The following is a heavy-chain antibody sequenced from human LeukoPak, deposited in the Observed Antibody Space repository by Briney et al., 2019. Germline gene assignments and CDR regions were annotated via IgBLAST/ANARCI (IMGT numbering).Heavy chain of an antibody. D-gene: IGHD3-3*01. Sequence: SETLSLTCTVSGGSISSYYWSWIRQPPGKGLEWIGYIYYSGSTNYNPSLKSRVTISVDTSKNQFSLKLSSVTAADTAVYYCARDRGINYDFWSGYPYGMDVWGQGTTVTVSS. CDR3: ARDRGINYDFWSGYPYGMDV. CDR1: GGSISSYY. J-gene: IGHJ6*02. CDR2: IYYSGST. V-gene: IGHV4-59*01.